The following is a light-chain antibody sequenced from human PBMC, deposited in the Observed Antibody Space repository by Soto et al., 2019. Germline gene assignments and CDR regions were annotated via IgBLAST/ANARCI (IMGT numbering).Light chain of an antibody. Sequence: QSALIQPPSASGSPGQSVTISCTGTSSDVGGYNYVSWYQHHPGKAPKLIIYEVTTRPSGVPDRFSGSKSGNTASLPVSGLQAEDEADYYCCSYAGSNRPLFGGGTKLTVL. CDR3: CSYAGSNRPL. CDR1: SSDVGGYNY. V-gene: IGLV2-8*01. J-gene: IGLJ3*02. CDR2: EVT.